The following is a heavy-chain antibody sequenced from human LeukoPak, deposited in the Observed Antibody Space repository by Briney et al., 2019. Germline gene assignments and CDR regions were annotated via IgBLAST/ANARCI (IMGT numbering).Heavy chain of an antibody. D-gene: IGHD6-19*01. CDR3: ATRSSGWYEDFQH. CDR1: GYTLTELS. CDR2: FDPEDGET. Sequence: ASVKVSCRVSGYTLTELSMHWVRQAPGKGLEWMGGFDPEDGETIYAQKFQGRVTMTEDTSTDTAYMELSSLRSEDTAVYYCATRSSGWYEDFQHWGQGTLVTVSS. V-gene: IGHV1-24*01. J-gene: IGHJ1*01.